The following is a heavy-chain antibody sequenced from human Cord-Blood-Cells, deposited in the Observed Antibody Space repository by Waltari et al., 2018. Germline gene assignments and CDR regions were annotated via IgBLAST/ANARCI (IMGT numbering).Heavy chain of an antibody. D-gene: IGHD2-15*01. V-gene: IGHV5-51*01. Sequence: EVQLVQSGAEVNKPGESPKISCMGSGYSFTSYWNGWARRVPGKGLAWGGIIYPGDSDPKYSPSFQGQVTISADKSISTADLQWSSLKASDTAMYYCARHNLGYCSGGSCYDAFDIWGQGTMVTVSS. CDR1: GYSFTSYW. CDR3: ARHNLGYCSGGSCYDAFDI. CDR2: IYPGDSDP. J-gene: IGHJ3*02.